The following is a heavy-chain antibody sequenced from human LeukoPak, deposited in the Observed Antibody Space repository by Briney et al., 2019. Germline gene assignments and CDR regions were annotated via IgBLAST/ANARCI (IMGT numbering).Heavy chain of an antibody. V-gene: IGHV3-23*01. Sequence: PGGSLRLSCAASGFTFSSYAMSWVRQAPGKGLEWVSAISGSGGSTYYADSVKGRFTISRDNSKNTLYLQMNSLRAEDTAVYCCAKDRSSVQLLYDYWGQGTLVTVSS. CDR3: AKDRSSVQLLYDY. CDR2: ISGSGGST. J-gene: IGHJ4*02. D-gene: IGHD2-2*02. CDR1: GFTFSSYA.